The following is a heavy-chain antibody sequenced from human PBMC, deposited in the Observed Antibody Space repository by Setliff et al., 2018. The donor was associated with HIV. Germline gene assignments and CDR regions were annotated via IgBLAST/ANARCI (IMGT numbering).Heavy chain of an antibody. Sequence: GGSLRLSCAASGFTFSNYAMNWVRQAPGKGLEWVSYISSSSSKIYYADSVKGRFTISRDNAKNSLYLQMNSLRAEDTALYYCARGISGWYAPLGYWGQGTLVTVSS. J-gene: IGHJ4*02. D-gene: IGHD6-19*01. CDR2: ISSSSSKI. CDR3: ARGISGWYAPLGY. CDR1: GFTFSNYA. V-gene: IGHV3-48*04.